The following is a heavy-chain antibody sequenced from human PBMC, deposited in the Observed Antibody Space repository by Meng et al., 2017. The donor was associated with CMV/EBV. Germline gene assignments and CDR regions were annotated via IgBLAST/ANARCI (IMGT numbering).Heavy chain of an antibody. CDR3: TFFGALPQGVLFDI. V-gene: IGHV3-9*01. D-gene: IGHD4/OR15-4a*01. CDR1: GFTFDDYA. Sequence: GGSLRLSYAASGFTFDDYAMHWVRQAPGKGLEWVSGISWNSGSIGYADSVKGRFTISRDNAKNSLYLQMNSLKTEDTAVYYCTFFGALPQGVLFDIWGQGTMVTVSS. CDR2: ISWNSGSI. J-gene: IGHJ3*02.